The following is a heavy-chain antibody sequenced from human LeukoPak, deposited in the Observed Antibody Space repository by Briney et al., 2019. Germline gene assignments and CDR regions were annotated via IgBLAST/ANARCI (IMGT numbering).Heavy chain of an antibody. D-gene: IGHD5-12*01. CDR2: IIPIFGTA. J-gene: IGHJ5*02. Sequence: ASVKVSCKASGGTFSSYAISWVRQAPGQGLEWMGGIIPIFGTANYEQKFQGRVTITADESTSTAYMELSSLRSDDTAVYYCASGDSGYDTYNWFDPWGQGTLVTVSS. V-gene: IGHV1-69*13. CDR3: ASGDSGYDTYNWFDP. CDR1: GGTFSSYA.